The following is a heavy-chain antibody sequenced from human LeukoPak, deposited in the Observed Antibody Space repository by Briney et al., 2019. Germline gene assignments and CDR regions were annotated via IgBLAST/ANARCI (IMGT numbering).Heavy chain of an antibody. Sequence: GGSLRLSCAASGFTFSSYAMHWVRQAPGKGLEWVAVISYDGSNKYYADSVKGRFTISRDNSKNTLYLQVNSLRAEDTAVYYCAKDQGYSSSSNFQHWGQGTLVTVSS. CDR2: ISYDGSNK. V-gene: IGHV3-30-3*01. D-gene: IGHD6-6*01. CDR3: AKDQGYSSSSNFQH. CDR1: GFTFSSYA. J-gene: IGHJ1*01.